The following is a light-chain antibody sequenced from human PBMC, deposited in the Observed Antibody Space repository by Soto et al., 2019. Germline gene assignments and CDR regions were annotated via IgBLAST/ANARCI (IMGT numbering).Light chain of an antibody. CDR1: QSVNSRY. V-gene: IGKV3-20*01. CDR2: GAS. Sequence: EIVLTQSPGTLSLSPGERATLSCRASQSVNSRYLAWYRQKPGQSPRLLIYGASTRATGIPDRFSGSGSGTDFTLNINRLEPEGFAVYYGQQYGSSARRFGQATKVEIK. J-gene: IGKJ1*01. CDR3: QQYGSSARR.